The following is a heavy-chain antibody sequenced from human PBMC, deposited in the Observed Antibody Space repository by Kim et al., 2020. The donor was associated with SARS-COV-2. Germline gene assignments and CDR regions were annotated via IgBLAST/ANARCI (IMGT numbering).Heavy chain of an antibody. CDR2: IYYSGST. D-gene: IGHD3-22*01. V-gene: IGHV4-59*13. CDR1: GGSISSYY. J-gene: IGHJ5*02. Sequence: SETLSLTCTVSGGSISSYYWSWIRQPPGKGLEWIGYIYYSGSTNYNPSLKSRVTISVDTSKNQFSLKLSSVTAADTAVYYCARDAHTYDSSGYFVSWFDPWGQGTLVTVSS. CDR3: ARDAHTYDSSGYFVSWFDP.